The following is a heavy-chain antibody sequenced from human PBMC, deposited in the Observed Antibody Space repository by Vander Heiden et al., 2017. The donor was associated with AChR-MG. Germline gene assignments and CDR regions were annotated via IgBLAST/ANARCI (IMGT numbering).Heavy chain of an antibody. D-gene: IGHD6-13*01. CDR1: GFTFSNAW. CDR3: TTDSGGLAAAGTYQLGY. CDR2: IKSKTDGGTT. V-gene: IGHV3-15*01. Sequence: EVQLVESGGGLVKPGGSLRLSCAASGFTFSNAWMSWVRQAPGKGLEWVGRIKSKTDGGTTDYAAPVKGRFTISRDDSKNTLYLQMNSLKTEDTAVYYCTTDSGGLAAAGTYQLGYWGQGTLVTVSS. J-gene: IGHJ4*02.